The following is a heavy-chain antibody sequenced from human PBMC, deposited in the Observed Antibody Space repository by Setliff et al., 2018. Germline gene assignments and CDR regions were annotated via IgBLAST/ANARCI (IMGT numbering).Heavy chain of an antibody. J-gene: IGHJ4*02. Sequence: PGGSLRLSCAVSGYIFSNYDMHWVRQITGKGLEWVSSIGPASNTYYADSVKGRFTISRDNAKNSLYLQMNSLRAEDTAVYYCARGSGYYYSDYWGQGTLVTVSS. CDR1: GYIFSNYD. V-gene: IGHV3-13*01. D-gene: IGHD3-22*01. CDR3: ARGSGYYYSDY. CDR2: IGPASNT.